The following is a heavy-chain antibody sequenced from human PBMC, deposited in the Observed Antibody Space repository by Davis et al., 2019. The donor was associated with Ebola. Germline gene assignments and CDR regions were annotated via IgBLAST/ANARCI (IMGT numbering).Heavy chain of an antibody. J-gene: IGHJ3*02. CDR3: VSLTETNKFYALDI. V-gene: IGHV3-74*01. CDR1: GLTLSRYW. D-gene: IGHD7-27*01. CDR2: INPDGSST. Sequence: ESLKIPFAASGLTLSRYWMHWVRQAPGKGLVWVSRINPDGSSTSYADSVKGRFTISRDNAKNTLYLQMNSLGAEDTAVYYCVSLTETNKFYALDIWGQGTMVTVSS.